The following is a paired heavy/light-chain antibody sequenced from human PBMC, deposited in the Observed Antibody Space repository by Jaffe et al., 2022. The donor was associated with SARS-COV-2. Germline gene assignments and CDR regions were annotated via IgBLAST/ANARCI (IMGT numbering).Light chain of an antibody. Sequence: AIRMTQSPSSFSASTGDRVTITCRASQGISSYLAWYQQKPGKAPKLLIYAASTLQSGVPSRFSGSGSGTDFTLTISCLQSEDFATYYCQQYYSYPPVTFGQGTKLEIK. CDR1: QGISSY. J-gene: IGKJ2*01. V-gene: IGKV1-8*01. CDR2: AAS. CDR3: QQYYSYPPVT.
Heavy chain of an antibody. Sequence: QVQLVESGGGLVKPGGSLRLSCAASGFTFSDYYMSWIRQAPGKGLEWVSYISSSGSTIYYADSVKGRFTISRDNAKNSLYLQMNSLRAEDTAVYYCARHPHPMVVPAAGPDGAFDIWGQGTMVTVSS. J-gene: IGHJ3*02. CDR1: GFTFSDYY. D-gene: IGHD2-2*01. CDR2: ISSSGSTI. V-gene: IGHV3-11*01. CDR3: ARHPHPMVVPAAGPDGAFDI.